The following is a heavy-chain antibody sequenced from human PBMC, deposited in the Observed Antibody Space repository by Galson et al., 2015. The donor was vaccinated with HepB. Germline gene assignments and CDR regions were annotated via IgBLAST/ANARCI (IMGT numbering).Heavy chain of an antibody. V-gene: IGHV4-59*01. CDR3: ARGTLYGSGSYTDY. CDR2: IYYSGST. Sequence: QVQLQESGPGLVKPSETLSLTCTVSGGSTSNYYWSWIRQPPGKGLEWIGYIYYSGSTKYNPSLKSRVTISVDTSKNQFSLKLSSVTAADTAVYYCARGTLYGSGSYTDYWGQGTLVTVSS. D-gene: IGHD3-10*01. J-gene: IGHJ4*02. CDR1: GGSTSNYY.